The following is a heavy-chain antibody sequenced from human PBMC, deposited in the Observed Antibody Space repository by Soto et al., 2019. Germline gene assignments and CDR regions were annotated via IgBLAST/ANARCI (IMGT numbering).Heavy chain of an antibody. Sequence: QVQLQESGPGLVKPSETLSLTCTLSGSSISSYYWSWNRQHPGKGLEWIGYIYYSGSTNYNPSLKSRVTISVDTSKNQFSLKLSSVTAADTAVYYCARRYGSSFHYWGQGTLVTVSS. CDR1: GSSISSYY. D-gene: IGHD5-12*01. CDR2: IYYSGST. V-gene: IGHV4-59*08. J-gene: IGHJ4*02. CDR3: ARRYGSSFHY.